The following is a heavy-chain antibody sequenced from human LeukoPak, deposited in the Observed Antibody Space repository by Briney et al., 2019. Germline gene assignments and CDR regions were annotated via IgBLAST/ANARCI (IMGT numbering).Heavy chain of an antibody. CDR1: GYTFTSYG. D-gene: IGHD3-10*01. CDR3: AGVDYYGSPEEDYYYYYMDV. CDR2: ISAYNGNT. J-gene: IGHJ6*03. V-gene: IGHV1-18*01. Sequence: GASVKVSCKASGYTFTSYGISWVRQAPGQGLEWMGWISAYNGNTNYAQKLQGRVTMTTDTSTSTAYMELRSLRSDDTAVYYCAGVDYYGSPEEDYYYYYMDVWGKGTTVTVSS.